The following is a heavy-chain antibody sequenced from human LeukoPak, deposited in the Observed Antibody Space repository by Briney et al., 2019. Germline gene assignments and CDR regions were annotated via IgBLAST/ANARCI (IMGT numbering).Heavy chain of an antibody. CDR3: ARDGATGVLDH. CDR2: IYYSGST. J-gene: IGHJ4*02. CDR1: GASMRGAGYS. Sequence: SQTLSLTCSVSGASMRGAGYSWFWIRQFPGKGLEWIGYIYYSGSTAYNPSLKSRVAISLDTSENQFSLNLTSVTAADTAVYFCARDGATGVLDHWGLGTLVTVSS. V-gene: IGHV4-31*03. D-gene: IGHD4/OR15-4a*01.